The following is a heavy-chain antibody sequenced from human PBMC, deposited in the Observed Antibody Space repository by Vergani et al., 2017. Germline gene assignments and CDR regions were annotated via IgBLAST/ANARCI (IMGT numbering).Heavy chain of an antibody. CDR3: ARHDSVHYDSSYYGLHV. CDR1: GGSISSSSHF. Sequence: QLQLHKSGPGLVKPSETLSLTCTLSGGSISSSSHFWGWLRQTQGKGLEWIGSIYYSGSTYYNPSLKSRVSISVDTSKNPFSLKLSSVTAADSAVYYCARHDSVHYDSSYYGLHVWGQGTTVTVSS. D-gene: IGHD3-16*01. J-gene: IGHJ6*02. V-gene: IGHV4-39*01. CDR2: IYYSGST.